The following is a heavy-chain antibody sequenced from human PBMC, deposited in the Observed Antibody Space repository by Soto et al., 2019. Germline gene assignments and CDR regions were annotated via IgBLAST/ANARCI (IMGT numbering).Heavy chain of an antibody. CDR3: ARSADGDLYSSSWPPRNWFDP. V-gene: IGHV1-69*06. Sequence: QVQLVQSGAEVKKPGSSVKVSCKASGGTFSSYAISWVRQAPGQGLEWMGGIIPIFGTANYAQKFQGRVTITADKSTSTAYMELSSLRSEDTAVYYCARSADGDLYSSSWPPRNWFDPWGQGTLVTVSS. D-gene: IGHD6-13*01. J-gene: IGHJ5*02. CDR2: IIPIFGTA. CDR1: GGTFSSYA.